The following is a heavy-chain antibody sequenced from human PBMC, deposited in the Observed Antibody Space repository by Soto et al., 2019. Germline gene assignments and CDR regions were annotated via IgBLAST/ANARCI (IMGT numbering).Heavy chain of an antibody. CDR1: GFTFSSSG. V-gene: IGHV3-30*18. J-gene: IGHJ4*02. CDR2: ISYDGSNK. CDR3: AKDRSSSWSLDY. Sequence: QVQLVESGGGVVQPGRSLRLSCAASGFTFSSSGMHWVRQAPGKGLEWVAVISYDGSNKYYADSVKGRFTISRDDSKNTLYLQMNSLRAEDTSVYYCAKDRSSSWSLDYWGQGTLVTVSS. D-gene: IGHD6-13*01.